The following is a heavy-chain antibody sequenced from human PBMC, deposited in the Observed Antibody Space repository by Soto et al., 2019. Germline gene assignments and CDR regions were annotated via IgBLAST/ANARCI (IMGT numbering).Heavy chain of an antibody. D-gene: IGHD4-17*01. J-gene: IGHJ4*02. CDR3: ARELATVTRKRFYYFDY. CDR1: GFTFSSYS. Sequence: GGSLRLSCAASGFTFSSYSMNWVRQAPGKGLEWVSSISSSSSYIYYADSVKGRFTISRDNAKNSLYLQMNSLRAEDTAVYYCARELATVTRKRFYYFDYWGQGTLVTVSS. V-gene: IGHV3-21*01. CDR2: ISSSSSYI.